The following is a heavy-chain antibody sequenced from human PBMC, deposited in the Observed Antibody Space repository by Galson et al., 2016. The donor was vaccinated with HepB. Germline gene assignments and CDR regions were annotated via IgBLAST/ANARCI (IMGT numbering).Heavy chain of an antibody. V-gene: IGHV1-24*01. J-gene: IGHJ4*02. CDR2: FDPEDGET. D-gene: IGHD4-11*01. CDR3: AIGSSNYPLFYFDS. Sequence: SVKVSCKVFEYTLTELSIHWVRQAPGKGLEWMGGFDPEDGETIYAEKFQGRVTMTEDTSTDTTYMDLSSLRFEDTAVYYCAIGSSNYPLFYFDSWGQGTLVTVSS. CDR1: EYTLTELS.